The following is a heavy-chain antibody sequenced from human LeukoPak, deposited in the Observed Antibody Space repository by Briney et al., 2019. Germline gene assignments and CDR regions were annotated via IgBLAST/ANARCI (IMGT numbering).Heavy chain of an antibody. CDR3: ANDRGYSFDY. CDR2: IKADGSST. Sequence: TGGSLRLSCAASGFTFSNFLMHWVRQAPGKGLVWVSRIKADGSSTTYADSVKGRFTISRDNAKNTVYLQMNSLRAEDTAVYYCANDRGYSFDYWGQGTLVTVSS. J-gene: IGHJ4*02. D-gene: IGHD3-22*01. CDR1: GFTFSNFL. V-gene: IGHV3-74*01.